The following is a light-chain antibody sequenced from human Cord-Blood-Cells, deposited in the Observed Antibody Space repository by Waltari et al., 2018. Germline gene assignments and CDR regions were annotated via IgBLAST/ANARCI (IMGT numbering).Light chain of an antibody. CDR1: SSDVGGYNY. CDR3: SSYTSSSTWV. J-gene: IGLJ3*02. CDR2: DVS. Sequence: QSALTQPASVSGSPGQSITISCTGPSSDVGGYNYVSWYQQHPGKAPKLMIYDVSNRLSGVSSRFSGSKSGNTASLTISGLQAEDEADYYCSSYTSSSTWVFGGGTKLTVL. V-gene: IGLV2-14*01.